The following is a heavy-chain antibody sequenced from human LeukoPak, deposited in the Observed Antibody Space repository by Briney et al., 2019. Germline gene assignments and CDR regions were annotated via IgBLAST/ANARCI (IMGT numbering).Heavy chain of an antibody. CDR2: IIPILGTA. Sequence: SVKVSCKXSGGTFSSYAISWVRQAPGQGLEWMGRIIPILGTANYAQKFQGRVTITTDESTSTAYMELSSLRSEDTAVYYCARRLNYYDSSGYPSSSDYWGRGTLVTVSS. CDR1: GGTFSSYA. CDR3: ARRLNYYDSSGYPSSSDY. D-gene: IGHD3-22*01. V-gene: IGHV1-69*11. J-gene: IGHJ4*02.